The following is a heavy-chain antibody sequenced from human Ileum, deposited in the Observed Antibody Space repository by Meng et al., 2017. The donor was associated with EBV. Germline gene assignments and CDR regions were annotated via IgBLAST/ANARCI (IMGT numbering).Heavy chain of an antibody. CDR3: ARDPTGGEDHQRV. Sequence: QVRQREEGQGLVNPPGSLSLTCAVPGGSVSGSNWGSWGRQPPGKGLEWIGKIYHSGITIYNPSLKSRVTMSVDNSKNQFSLKLNSMTAADTAVYYCARDPTGGEDHQRVWGQGTLVTVSS. CDR1: GGSVSGSNW. CDR2: IYHSGIT. V-gene: IGHV4-4*03. J-gene: IGHJ4*02. D-gene: IGHD1-14*01.